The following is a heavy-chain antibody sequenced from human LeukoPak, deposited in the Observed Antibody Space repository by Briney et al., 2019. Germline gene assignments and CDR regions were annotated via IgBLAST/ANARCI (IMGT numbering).Heavy chain of an antibody. J-gene: IGHJ4*02. V-gene: IGHV1-3*01. CDR2: INAGNGNT. D-gene: IGHD6-19*01. CDR1: GYTFTSYA. CDR3: ARATHIAVAGTIAY. Sequence: ASVTVSCKASGYTFTSYAMHWVRQAPGQRLEWMGWINAGNGNTKYSQKFQGRVTITRDTSASTAYMELSSLRSEDTAVYYCARATHIAVAGTIAYWGQGTLVTVSS.